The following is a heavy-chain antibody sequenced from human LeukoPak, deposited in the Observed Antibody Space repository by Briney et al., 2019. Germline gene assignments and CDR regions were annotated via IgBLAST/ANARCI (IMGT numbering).Heavy chain of an antibody. D-gene: IGHD3-10*01. CDR1: GFTFSSYD. CDR2: IYSGGST. J-gene: IGHJ4*02. Sequence: PGGSLRLSCAASGFTFSSYDMSWVRQAPGKGLEWVSVIYSGGSTYYADSVKGRFTISRDNSKNTLYLQMNSLRAEDTAVYYCARDRNTMVRGVSATDYWGQGTLVTVSS. V-gene: IGHV3-66*01. CDR3: ARDRNTMVRGVSATDY.